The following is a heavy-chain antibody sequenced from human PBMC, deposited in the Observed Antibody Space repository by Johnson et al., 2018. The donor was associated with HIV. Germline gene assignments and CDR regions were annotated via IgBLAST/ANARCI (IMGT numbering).Heavy chain of an antibody. CDR1: GFTFSSYG. V-gene: IGHV3-30*02. J-gene: IGHJ3*02. Sequence: QVQLVESGGGVVQPGGSLRLSCAASGFTFSSYGMHWVRQAPGKGLEWVAFIRYDGSNKYYADSVKGRFTISIDNSKNTLYLQMNSLRAGDTAVYYCARRGRNYVGALDIWGQGTMVTVSS. D-gene: IGHD1-7*01. CDR2: IRYDGSNK. CDR3: ARRGRNYVGALDI.